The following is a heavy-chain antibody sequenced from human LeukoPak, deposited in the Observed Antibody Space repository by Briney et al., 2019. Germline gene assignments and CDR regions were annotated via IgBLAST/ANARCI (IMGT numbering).Heavy chain of an antibody. Sequence: GGSLRPSCAASGFTFGSYGMSRVRQAPGKGLEWVSFITPNADRAAYADSVEGRFTISRDNPRNTLYMQMNSLRDEDTAVYYCAIMHGYYDGSGYWVQWGQGTLVTVSS. CDR3: AIMHGYYDGSGYWVQ. CDR1: GFTFGSYG. J-gene: IGHJ1*01. CDR2: ITPNADRA. V-gene: IGHV3-23*01. D-gene: IGHD3-22*01.